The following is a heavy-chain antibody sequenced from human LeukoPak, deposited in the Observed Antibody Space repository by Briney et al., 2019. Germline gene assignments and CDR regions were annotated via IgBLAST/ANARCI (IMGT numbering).Heavy chain of an antibody. D-gene: IGHD6-19*01. J-gene: IGHJ6*03. V-gene: IGHV4-59*01. CDR2: IYYSGST. CDR1: GGSISSYY. CDR3: ARAWLDYYYYYMDV. Sequence: SETLSLTCTVSGGSISSYYWSWIRQPPGKGLEWIGYIYYSGSTNYNPSLKSRVTISVDTSKNQLSLKLSSVTAADTAVYYCARAWLDYYYYYMDVWGKGTTVTVSS.